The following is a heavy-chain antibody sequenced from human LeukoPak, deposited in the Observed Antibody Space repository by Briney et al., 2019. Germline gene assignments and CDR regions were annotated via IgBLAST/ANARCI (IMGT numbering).Heavy chain of an antibody. CDR2: IYHSGST. CDR3: ARDFGYCGSTSCQTFDC. CDR1: GYSISSGYY. V-gene: IGHV4-38-2*02. D-gene: IGHD2-2*03. Sequence: SETLSLTCAVSGYSISSGYYWGWIRQPPGKGLEWIGSIYHSGSTYYNPSLKSRVTISVDTSKNQFSLKLSSVTAADTAVYYCARDFGYCGSTSCQTFDCWGQGTLVTVSS. J-gene: IGHJ4*02.